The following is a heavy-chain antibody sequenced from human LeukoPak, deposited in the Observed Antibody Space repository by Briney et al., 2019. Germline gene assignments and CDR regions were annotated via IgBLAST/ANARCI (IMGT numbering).Heavy chain of an antibody. V-gene: IGHV1-46*01. CDR1: GYTFTSNY. CDR2: IYSRDGST. CDR3: ARSVFFDY. J-gene: IGHJ4*02. Sequence: GASVKVSCKASGYTFTSNYIHWVRQAPGQGLEWMGMIYSRDGSTSYAQKFQGRVTIIRDTSASTAYMELSSLRSEDTAVYYCARSVFFDYWGQGTLVTVSS.